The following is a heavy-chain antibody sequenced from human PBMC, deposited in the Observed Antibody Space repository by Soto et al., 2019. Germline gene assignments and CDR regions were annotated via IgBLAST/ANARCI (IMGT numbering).Heavy chain of an antibody. J-gene: IGHJ2*01. Sequence: QVQLVQSGAEVKKPGSSVKVSCKASGGTFSSYTISWVRQAPGQGLEWMGRIIPILGIANYAQKFQGRVTITADKSTSTAYMELSSLRSEDTAVYYCASRVYEAGGDWYFDLWGRGTLVTVSS. V-gene: IGHV1-69*02. CDR2: IIPILGIA. D-gene: IGHD3-16*01. CDR3: ASRVYEAGGDWYFDL. CDR1: GGTFSSYT.